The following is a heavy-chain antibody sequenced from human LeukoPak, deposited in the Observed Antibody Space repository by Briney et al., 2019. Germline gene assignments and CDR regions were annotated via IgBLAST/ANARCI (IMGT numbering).Heavy chain of an antibody. D-gene: IGHD3-22*01. CDR2: ISWDGGST. J-gene: IGHJ4*02. V-gene: IGHV3-43D*04. Sequence: PGGSLRLSCAASGFTFDDYAMHWVRQAPGKGLEWVSLISWDGGSTYYADSLKGRFTISRDNSKNSLYLQMNSLRAEDTALYYCAKDVYHSSGYIDYWGQGTLVTVSS. CDR1: GFTFDDYA. CDR3: AKDVYHSSGYIDY.